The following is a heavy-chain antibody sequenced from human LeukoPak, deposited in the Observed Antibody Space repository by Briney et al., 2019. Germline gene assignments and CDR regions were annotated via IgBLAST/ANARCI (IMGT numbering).Heavy chain of an antibody. V-gene: IGHV4-38-2*02. CDR2: IYHSGST. Sequence: SETLSLTCSVSGYAISSGYFWGWIRQPPGKGLEWIGTIYHSGSTYYNPSLKSRVTISVDTSKNQFSLKLSSVTAADTAVYYCASGGAVAGPKYYFDYWGQGTLVTVSS. CDR1: GYAISSGYF. CDR3: ASGGAVAGPKYYFDY. D-gene: IGHD6-19*01. J-gene: IGHJ4*02.